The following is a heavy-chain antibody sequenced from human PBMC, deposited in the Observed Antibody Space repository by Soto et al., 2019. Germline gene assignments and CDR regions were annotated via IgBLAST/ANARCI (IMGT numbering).Heavy chain of an antibody. Sequence: EVQLVESGGGLVKPGGSLRLSCAASGFTFSSYSMNWVRQAPGKGLEWVSSISSSSSYIYYADSVKGRFTISRDNAKNSLYLQMNSLRAEGTAVSYCASIAAPAFGYWGQGTLVTVSS. V-gene: IGHV3-21*01. J-gene: IGHJ4*02. CDR3: ASIAAPAFGY. D-gene: IGHD6-6*01. CDR1: GFTFSSYS. CDR2: ISSSSSYI.